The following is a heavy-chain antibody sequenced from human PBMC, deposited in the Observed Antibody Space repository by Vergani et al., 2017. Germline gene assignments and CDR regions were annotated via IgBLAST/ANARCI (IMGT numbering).Heavy chain of an antibody. CDR1: GGSISSSNW. D-gene: IGHD2-15*01. Sequence: QVQLQESGPGLVKPSGTLSPTCAVPGGSISSSNWWSWVRQPPGKGLEWIGEIYHSGSTNYNPSLKSRVTISVDTSKNQFSLKLSSVTAADTAVYYCARDHRVEATALGYYYGMDVWGQGSTVTVSS. V-gene: IGHV4-4*02. J-gene: IGHJ6*02. CDR2: IYHSGST. CDR3: ARDHRVEATALGYYYGMDV.